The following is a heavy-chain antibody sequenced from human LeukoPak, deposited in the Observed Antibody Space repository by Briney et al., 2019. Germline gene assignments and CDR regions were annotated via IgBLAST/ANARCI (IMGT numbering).Heavy chain of an antibody. CDR1: GFTFSSYS. CDR3: ARLRIADAFDI. CDR2: ISSSSSTI. Sequence: GGSLRLSCAASGFTFSSYSMNWVRQAPGKGLEWVSYISSSSSTIYYADSVKGRFTISRDNAKNSLYLQMNSLRAEDTAVYYCARLRIADAFDIWGQGTMVTVSS. J-gene: IGHJ3*02. V-gene: IGHV3-48*01. D-gene: IGHD6-13*01.